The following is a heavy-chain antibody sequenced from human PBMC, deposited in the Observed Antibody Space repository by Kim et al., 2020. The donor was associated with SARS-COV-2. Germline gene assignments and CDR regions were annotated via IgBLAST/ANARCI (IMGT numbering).Heavy chain of an antibody. CDR3: ASEGGGSSGWSWFDP. D-gene: IGHD6-19*01. V-gene: IGHV3-21*01. Sequence: GGSLRLSCAASGFTFSSYSMNWVRQAPGKGLEWVSSISSSSSYIYYADSVKGRFTISRDNAKNSLYLQMNSLRAEDTAVYYCASEGGGSSGWSWFDPWGQGTLVTVSS. CDR2: ISSSSSYI. J-gene: IGHJ5*02. CDR1: GFTFSSYS.